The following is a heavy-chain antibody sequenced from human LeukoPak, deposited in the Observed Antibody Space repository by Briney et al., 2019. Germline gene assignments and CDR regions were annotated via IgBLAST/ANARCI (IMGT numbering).Heavy chain of an antibody. CDR1: GYIYTGYY. J-gene: IGHJ3*02. CDR3: AREVKGYSSGWSAFDI. D-gene: IGHD6-19*01. V-gene: IGHV1-2*02. Sequence: ASVNDSCQASGYIYTGYYMHWLRQPPGQGLAWMGWINPNSGGTNYAQKFQGRVTMTRDTSISTAYMELSRLRSDDTAVYYCAREVKGYSSGWSAFDIWGQGTMVTVSS. CDR2: INPNSGGT.